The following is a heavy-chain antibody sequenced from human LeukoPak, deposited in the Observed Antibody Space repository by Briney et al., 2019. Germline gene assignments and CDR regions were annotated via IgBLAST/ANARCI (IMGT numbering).Heavy chain of an antibody. CDR1: GGTFSSYA. Sequence: ASVKVSCKASGGTFSSYAISWVRQATGQGLEWMGWMNPNSGNTGYAQKFQGRVTMTRNTSISTAYMELSSLRSEDTAVYYCARGEDILTGYSDYYYYYYMDVWGKGTTVTVSS. CDR3: ARGEDILTGYSDYYYYYYMDV. D-gene: IGHD3-9*01. J-gene: IGHJ6*03. V-gene: IGHV1-8*02. CDR2: MNPNSGNT.